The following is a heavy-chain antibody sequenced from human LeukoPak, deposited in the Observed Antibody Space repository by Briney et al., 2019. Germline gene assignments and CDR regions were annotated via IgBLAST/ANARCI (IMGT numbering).Heavy chain of an antibody. CDR1: GGTFSSYA. J-gene: IGHJ4*02. CDR2: IIPILGTA. D-gene: IGHD3-22*01. CDR3: ARDRFLGGYYRTGYYFDY. V-gene: IGHV1-69*13. Sequence: SVKVSCKASGGTFSSYAISWVRQAPGQGLEWMGGIIPILGTANYAQKFQGRVTITADESTSTAYMELSSLRSEDTAVYYCARDRFLGGYYRTGYYFDYWGQGTLVTVFS.